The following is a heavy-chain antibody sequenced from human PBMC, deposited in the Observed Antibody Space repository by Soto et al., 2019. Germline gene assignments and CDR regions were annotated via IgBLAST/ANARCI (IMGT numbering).Heavy chain of an antibody. J-gene: IGHJ6*02. V-gene: IGHV3-33*01. D-gene: IGHD3-3*01. Sequence: QVQLVESGGGVVQPGRSLRLSCAASGFTFSSYGMHWVRQALGKGLEWVAVIWYAGSNKYYADSVKGRFTISRDNSKNTRYLQMNRLRDEDTAVYYSARDRQMTIFGGVIIPNYYYYGMDVWGQGPTVTVSS. CDR2: IWYAGSNK. CDR3: ARDRQMTIFGGVIIPNYYYYGMDV. CDR1: GFTFSSYG.